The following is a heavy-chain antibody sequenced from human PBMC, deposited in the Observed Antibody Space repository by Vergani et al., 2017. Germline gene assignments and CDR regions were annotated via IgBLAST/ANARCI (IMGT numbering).Heavy chain of an antibody. J-gene: IGHJ4*02. D-gene: IGHD6-6*01. CDR3: AKVIAPEYSSSAGCFDY. V-gene: IGHV3-9*01. Sequence: EVQLVESGGGLVQPGRSLRLSCAASGFPFDDYAMHWVRQAPGKGLEWVSGISWNRGSIGYADSVKGRFTISRDNAKNSLYLQMNRLRAEDTALYYCAKVIAPEYSSSAGCFDYWGQGTLVTVSS. CDR1: GFPFDDYA. CDR2: ISWNRGSI.